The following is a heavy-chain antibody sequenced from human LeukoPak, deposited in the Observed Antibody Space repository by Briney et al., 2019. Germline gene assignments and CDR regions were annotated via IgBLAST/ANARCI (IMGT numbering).Heavy chain of an antibody. D-gene: IGHD7-27*01. CDR2: ISPNSGGT. CDR1: GYTFTAYY. J-gene: IGHJ2*01. CDR3: AIQPWGSGNNWYFDL. V-gene: IGHV1-2*02. Sequence: VASVKVSCKASGYTFTAYYIHWVRQAPGQGLEWMGWISPNSGGTDYAQKFQGRVTMTRDTSISTTYVELSSLTSDVTAVYYCAIQPWGSGNNWYFDLWGRGTLVTVSS.